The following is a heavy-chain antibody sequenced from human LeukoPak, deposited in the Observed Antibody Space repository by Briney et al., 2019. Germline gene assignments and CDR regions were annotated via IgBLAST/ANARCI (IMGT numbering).Heavy chain of an antibody. J-gene: IGHJ6*03. D-gene: IGHD6-13*01. V-gene: IGHV1-8*03. CDR3: ARHQIAAAGPNHYYYYMDV. CDR2: MNPNSGNT. Sequence: ASVKVSCKASGYTFTSYDINWVRQATGQGLEWMGWMNPNSGNTGYAQKFQGRVTITRNTSISTAYMELSSLRSEDTAVYYCARHQIAAAGPNHYYYYMDVWGKGTTVTISS. CDR1: GYTFTSYD.